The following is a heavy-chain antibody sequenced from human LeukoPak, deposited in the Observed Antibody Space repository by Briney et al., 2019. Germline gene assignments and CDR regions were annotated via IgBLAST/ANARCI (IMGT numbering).Heavy chain of an antibody. J-gene: IGHJ4*02. CDR3: AKDIRGSSITYYFDY. Sequence: GGSLRLSCAASGFTFSSYAMSWVRQAPGKGLEWVSTISGSGGSTYYADSVKGRFTVSRDSSMNTVCLQMNSLRAEDTAVYYCAKDIRGSSITYYFDYWGQGTLVTVSS. CDR1: GFTFSSYA. CDR2: ISGSGGST. D-gene: IGHD2-2*01. V-gene: IGHV3-23*01.